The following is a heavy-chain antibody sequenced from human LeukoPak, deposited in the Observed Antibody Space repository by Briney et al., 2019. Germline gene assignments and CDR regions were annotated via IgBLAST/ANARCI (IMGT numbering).Heavy chain of an antibody. CDR3: AADPFVDYYDSSGYNY. D-gene: IGHD3-22*01. CDR2: NVVGSGNT. V-gene: IGHV1-58*01. J-gene: IGHJ4*02. Sequence: SVKVSCKASGFTFTSSAVQWVRQARGQRLEWIGWNVVGSGNTNYAQKFQERVTITRGMSTSTAYMELSSLRSEDTAVYYCAADPFVDYYDSSGYNYWGQGTLVTASS. CDR1: GFTFTSSA.